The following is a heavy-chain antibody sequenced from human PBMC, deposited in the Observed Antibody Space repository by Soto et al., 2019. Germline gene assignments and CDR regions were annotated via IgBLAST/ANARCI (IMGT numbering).Heavy chain of an antibody. Sequence: QVQLVQSGAEVKKPGSSVKVSCKASGGTFSSYAISWVRQAPGQGLEWMGGIIPIFGTANYAQKFQGRVTITADESTSTAYMELSSLRSEDTAVYYCATAAYQVLWDGYYYYGMDVWGQGTTVTVSS. D-gene: IGHD2-2*01. J-gene: IGHJ6*02. CDR2: IIPIFGTA. CDR3: ATAAYQVLWDGYYYYGMDV. V-gene: IGHV1-69*01. CDR1: GGTFSSYA.